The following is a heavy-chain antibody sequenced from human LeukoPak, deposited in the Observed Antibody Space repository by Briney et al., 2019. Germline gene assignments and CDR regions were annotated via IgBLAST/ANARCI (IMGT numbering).Heavy chain of an antibody. D-gene: IGHD3-10*01. CDR2: IYTTGSP. CDR1: GDSISSSAYY. Sequence: SETLSLICSISGDSISSSAYYWTWIRQPAGKGLEWIVRIYTTGSPDYSPSLRGRVTISVDTSMNQFSLKLSSVSAADTAVYYRARDRGVTTARGVPSWFDPWGQGILVTVSS. J-gene: IGHJ5*02. CDR3: ARDRGVTTARGVPSWFDP. V-gene: IGHV4-61*02.